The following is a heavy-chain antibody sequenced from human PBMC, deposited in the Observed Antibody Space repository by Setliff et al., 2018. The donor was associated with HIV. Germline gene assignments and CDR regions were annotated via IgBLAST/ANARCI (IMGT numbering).Heavy chain of an antibody. V-gene: IGHV1-18*01. Sequence: EASVKVSCKTSGYTLSKYGISWVRQAPGQGLEWMGWISGYNGETKYAQKFQGRLTVTTDTSTSMAYMELRSLRSDDTAIYYCARDLVGHGSGSYHDIPFDHWGQGTLVTVSS. CDR1: GYTLSKYG. CDR2: ISGYNGET. J-gene: IGHJ4*02. D-gene: IGHD3-10*01. CDR3: ARDLVGHGSGSYHDIPFDH.